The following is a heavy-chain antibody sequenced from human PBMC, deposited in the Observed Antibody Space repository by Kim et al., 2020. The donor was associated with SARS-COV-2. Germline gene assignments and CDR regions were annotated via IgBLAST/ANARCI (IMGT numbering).Heavy chain of an antibody. CDR1: GGSISSSSYY. Sequence: SETLSLTCTVSGGSISSSSYYWGWIRQPPGKGLEWIGSIYYSGSTYYNPSLKSRVTISVDTSKNQFSLKLSSVTAADTAVYYCARLGYYYGSGIYYWGQGTLVTVSS. CDR3: ARLGYYYGSGIYY. V-gene: IGHV4-39*01. D-gene: IGHD3-10*01. J-gene: IGHJ4*02. CDR2: IYYSGST.